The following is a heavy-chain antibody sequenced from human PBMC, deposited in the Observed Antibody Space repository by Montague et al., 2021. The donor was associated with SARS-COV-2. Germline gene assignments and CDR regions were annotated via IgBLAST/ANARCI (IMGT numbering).Heavy chain of an antibody. J-gene: IGHJ6*02. CDR2: INHSGST. V-gene: IGHV4-34*01. CDR1: GGSFSGYY. Sequence: SETLSLTCALYGGSFSGYYWSWIRQPPGKGLEWIGEINHSGSTNYNPSLKSRVTISVDTSKNQFSLKLSSVTAADTAVYYCARGPITVTTFYYYYGMDVWGQGTTVTVSS. CDR3: ARGPITVTTFYYYYGMDV. D-gene: IGHD4-17*01.